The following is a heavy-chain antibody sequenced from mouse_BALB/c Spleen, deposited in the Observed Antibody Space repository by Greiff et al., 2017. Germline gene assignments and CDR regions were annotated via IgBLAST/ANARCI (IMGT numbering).Heavy chain of an antibody. CDR3: SRSGFDY. D-gene: IGHD4-1*01. Sequence: EVQLVESGGGLVQPGGSRKLSCAASGFTFSSFGMHWVRQAPEKGLEWVAYISSGSSTIYYADTVKGRFTISRDNPKNTLFLQMTSLRSEDTAMYDCSRSGFDYWGQGTTLTVSS. J-gene: IGHJ2*01. V-gene: IGHV5-17*02. CDR2: ISSGSSTI. CDR1: GFTFSSFG.